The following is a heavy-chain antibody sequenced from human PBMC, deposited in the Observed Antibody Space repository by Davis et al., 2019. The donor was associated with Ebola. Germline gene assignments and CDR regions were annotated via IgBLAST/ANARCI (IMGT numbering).Heavy chain of an antibody. D-gene: IGHD6-13*01. CDR2: INHSGST. J-gene: IGHJ4*02. CDR3: AREAGTYLYYFDY. V-gene: IGHV4-34*01. CDR1: GGSFSGYY. Sequence: SETLSLTCAVYGGSFSGYYWSWIRQPPGKGLEWIGEINHSGSTNYNPSLKSRVTISVDTSKNQFSLQLNSVTPEDTAVYYCAREAGTYLYYFDYWGQGTLVTVSS.